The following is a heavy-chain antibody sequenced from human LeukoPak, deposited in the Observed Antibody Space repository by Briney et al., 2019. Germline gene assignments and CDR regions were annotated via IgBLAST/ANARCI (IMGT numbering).Heavy chain of an antibody. CDR3: ARENSGSYREFDY. V-gene: IGHV4-4*07. Sequence: KPSETLSLTCTVSGGSINSYYWSWIRQPAGKGLEWIGRIYTSGSTNYNASLKSRVSMSVDTSKNQFSLKLSSVTAADTAVFYCARENSGSYREFDYWGQGTLVTVSS. D-gene: IGHD1-26*01. CDR1: GGSINSYY. J-gene: IGHJ4*02. CDR2: IYTSGST.